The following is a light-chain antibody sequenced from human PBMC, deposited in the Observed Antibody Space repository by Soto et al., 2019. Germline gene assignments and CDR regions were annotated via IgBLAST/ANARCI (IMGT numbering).Light chain of an antibody. CDR1: SSDVGSYNL. CDR2: EGS. V-gene: IGLV2-23*01. CDR3: CSYAGSYTLI. J-gene: IGLJ2*01. Sequence: QSALTQPASVSGSPGQSITISCTGTSSDVGSYNLVSWYQQHPGKAPKLMIYEGSKRPSGVSNRFSGSKSGNTASLTISGLQAEDEADYYCCSYAGSYTLILGGGTKLTVL.